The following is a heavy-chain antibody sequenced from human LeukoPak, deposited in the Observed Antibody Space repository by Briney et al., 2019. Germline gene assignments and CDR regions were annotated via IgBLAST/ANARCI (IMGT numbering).Heavy chain of an antibody. D-gene: IGHD3-9*01. J-gene: IGHJ3*02. CDR3: ARVAQLRYPMVGAFDI. Sequence: GGSLRLSCAASGFTVSSNYMSWVRQAPGKGLEWVSVIYSGGSTYYADSVKGRFTISRDNSKNTLYLQMNSLRAEDTAVYYCARVAQLRYPMVGAFDIWGQGTMVTVSS. CDR2: IYSGGST. V-gene: IGHV3-53*01. CDR1: GFTVSSNY.